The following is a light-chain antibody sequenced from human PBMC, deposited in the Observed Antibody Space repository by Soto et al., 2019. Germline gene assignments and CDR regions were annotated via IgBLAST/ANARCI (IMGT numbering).Light chain of an antibody. V-gene: IGKV3-20*01. J-gene: IGKJ1*01. CDR1: QSVDTTF. CDR2: VAS. CDR3: QQYMSSVT. Sequence: EIVLTQSPGSLSLSPGQRATLSCRASQSVDTTFFAWYQKKPGQAPMLLIYVASKRATGIPDRFSGSGSGTDFTLIISRLEPEDFAVYYCQQYMSSVTFGQGTKVEIK.